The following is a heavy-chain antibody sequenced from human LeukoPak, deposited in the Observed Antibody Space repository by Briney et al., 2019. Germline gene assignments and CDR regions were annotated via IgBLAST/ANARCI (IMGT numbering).Heavy chain of an antibody. J-gene: IGHJ3*02. V-gene: IGHV3-11*04. D-gene: IGHD3-10*01. Sequence: GGSLRLSCAASGFTFSDYYMSWIRQAPGKGLEWVSYVSSSGSTIYYADSVKGRFTISRDNAKNSLYLQMNSLRAEDTAVYYCARVKLGFGDPRRAFDIWGQGTMVAVSS. CDR3: ARVKLGFGDPRRAFDI. CDR2: VSSSGSTI. CDR1: GFTFSDYY.